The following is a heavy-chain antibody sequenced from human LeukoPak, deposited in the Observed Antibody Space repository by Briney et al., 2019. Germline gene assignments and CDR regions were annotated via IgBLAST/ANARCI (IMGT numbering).Heavy chain of an antibody. Sequence: SETLSLTCTVSGGSISSGSYYWSWIRQPAGKGLEWIGRIYTSGSTNYNPSLKSRVTISVDTSKNQFSLKLSPVTAADTAVYYCARDYGLDYWGQGTLVTVSS. V-gene: IGHV4-61*02. CDR2: IYTSGST. CDR3: ARDYGLDY. CDR1: GGSISSGSYY. D-gene: IGHD4-17*01. J-gene: IGHJ4*02.